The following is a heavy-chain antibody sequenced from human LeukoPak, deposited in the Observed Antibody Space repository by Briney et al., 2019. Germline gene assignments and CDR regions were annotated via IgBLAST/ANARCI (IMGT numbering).Heavy chain of an antibody. CDR3: AKSFAARDYYFDP. CDR2: IAQDGSEK. V-gene: IGHV3-7*05. D-gene: IGHD6-6*01. J-gene: IGHJ5*02. Sequence: PGGSLRLSCAASGFTFSSYGMNWVRQAPGKGLEWVANIAQDGSEKYYVDSVKGRFTISRDNAQNSLHLQMNSLTAEDTAAYYCAKSFAARDYYFDPWGQGTLVTVS. CDR1: GFTFSSYG.